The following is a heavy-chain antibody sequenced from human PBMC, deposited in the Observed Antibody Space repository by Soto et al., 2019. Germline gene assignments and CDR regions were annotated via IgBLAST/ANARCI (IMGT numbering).Heavy chain of an antibody. CDR2: IVVGSGNT. CDR3: AAVYDYIWGSSDYFDY. V-gene: IGHV1-58*02. CDR1: GFTFTSSA. J-gene: IGHJ4*02. Sequence: QMQLVQSGPEVKKPGTSVKVSCKASGFTFTSSAMQWVRQARGQRLEWIGWIVVGSGNTNYAQKFQERVTITRDMSTSTAYMELSSLRSEDTAVYYCAAVYDYIWGSSDYFDYWGQGTLVTVSS. D-gene: IGHD3-16*01.